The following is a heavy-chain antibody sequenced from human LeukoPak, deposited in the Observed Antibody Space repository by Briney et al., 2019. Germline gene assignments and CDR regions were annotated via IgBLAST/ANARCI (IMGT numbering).Heavy chain of an antibody. V-gene: IGHV3-23*01. CDR2: ISGSGGST. D-gene: IGHD5-24*01. CDR3: AEVGENRDGYNTGVFDY. CDR1: GFTFSSYA. J-gene: IGHJ4*02. Sequence: QPGGSLRLSCAASGFTFSSYAMSWVRQAPGKGLEWVSAISGSGGSTYYADSVKGRFTISRDNSKNTLYLQMNSLRAEDTAVYYCAEVGENRDGYNTGVFDYWGQGTLVTVSS.